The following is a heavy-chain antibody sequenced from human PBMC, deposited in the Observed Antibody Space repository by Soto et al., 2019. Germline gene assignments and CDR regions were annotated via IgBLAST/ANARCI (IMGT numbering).Heavy chain of an antibody. Sequence: QVQLVQSGAEVKKPGASVKISCKASGYTFTRYTMNWVRQATGQRREWMGWINPDNGNTKSSQKFQDRVIITRDTSASTDYMDLSSLRAEDTAVYYCARGIATGQLDPWGQGTLVTVSS. CDR3: ARGIATGQLDP. CDR1: GYTFTRYT. J-gene: IGHJ5*02. D-gene: IGHD2-15*01. V-gene: IGHV1-3*01. CDR2: INPDNGNT.